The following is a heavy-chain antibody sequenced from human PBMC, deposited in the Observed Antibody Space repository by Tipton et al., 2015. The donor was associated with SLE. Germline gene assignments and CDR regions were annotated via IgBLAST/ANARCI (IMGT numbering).Heavy chain of an antibody. V-gene: IGHV4-34*01. CDR2: INHSGST. CDR1: GGSFSGYY. D-gene: IGHD3-22*01. CDR3: ARDGASYDTGAFDI. Sequence: SLTCAVYGGSFSGYYWSWIRQPPGKGLEWIGEINHSGSTNYNPSLKSRVTISVDTSKNQFSLKLSSVTAADTAVYYCARDGASYDTGAFDIRGQGTMVTVSS. J-gene: IGHJ3*02.